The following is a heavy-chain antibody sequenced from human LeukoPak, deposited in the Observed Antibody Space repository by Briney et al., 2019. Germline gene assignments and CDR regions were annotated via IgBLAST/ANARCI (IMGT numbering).Heavy chain of an antibody. Sequence: SETLSLTCTVSGGSMSPYHWGWIRQPPGKGLEWTGYIYYGGSTNYNPSLNSRVTIPVDTSKNQFSLRLSSVTAADTAIYYCARAVSGRFDYWGQGTLVTVSS. CDR1: GGSMSPYH. D-gene: IGHD6-19*01. CDR3: ARAVSGRFDY. J-gene: IGHJ4*02. V-gene: IGHV4-59*08. CDR2: IYYGGST.